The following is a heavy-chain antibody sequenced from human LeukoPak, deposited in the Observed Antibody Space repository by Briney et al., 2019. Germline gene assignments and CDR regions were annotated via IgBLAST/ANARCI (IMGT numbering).Heavy chain of an antibody. CDR2: ITAYNGNT. D-gene: IGHD2-2*01. V-gene: IGHV1-18*01. CDR3: ARDLIGTCSRTRCLDGFDI. J-gene: IGHJ3*02. Sequence: GASVKVSCKASGGTFSSYTISWVRQAPGQGHEWMGWITAYNGNTDYAQKFQGRFTMSTETSTSTAYMELRSLRSDDTAVYYCARDLIGTCSRTRCLDGFDIWSQGTMVTVSS. CDR1: GGTFSSYT.